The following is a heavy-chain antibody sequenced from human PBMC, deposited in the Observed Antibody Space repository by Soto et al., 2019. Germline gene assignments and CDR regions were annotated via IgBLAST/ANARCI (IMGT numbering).Heavy chain of an antibody. CDR2: ISSGGNSI. D-gene: IGHD1-1*01. V-gene: IGHV3-11*01. Sequence: GSLRLSCAASGFTFSDHYMNWIRQAPGKGLEWVSYISSGGNSIYYADSVRGRFTISRDNAKNSFYLQMDSLRADDTAVYYCATSVMAGTFDYWGQGTLVTVSS. J-gene: IGHJ4*02. CDR3: ATSVMAGTFDY. CDR1: GFTFSDHY.